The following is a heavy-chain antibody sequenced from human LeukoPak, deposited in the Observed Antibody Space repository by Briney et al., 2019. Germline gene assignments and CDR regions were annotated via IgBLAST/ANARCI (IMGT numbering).Heavy chain of an antibody. CDR1: GFTFSSYA. CDR2: ISGSGGST. J-gene: IGHJ4*02. CDR3: AKTLGEGRGSYRPFDY. V-gene: IGHV3-23*01. Sequence: GGSLRLSCAASGFTFSSYAMSWVRQAPGKGLEWVSAISGSGGSTYYADSVKGRFTISRDNSKNTLYLQMNSLRAEDTAVYYCAKTLGEGRGSYRPFDYWGQGTLVTVSS. D-gene: IGHD1-26*01.